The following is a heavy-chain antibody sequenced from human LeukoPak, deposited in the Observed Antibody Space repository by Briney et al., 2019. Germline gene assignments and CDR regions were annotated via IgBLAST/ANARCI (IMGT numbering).Heavy chain of an antibody. CDR1: GGSISSYY. V-gene: IGHV4-59*08. D-gene: IGHD5-24*01. CDR2: IYYSGST. Sequence: PSETLSLTCTVSGGSISSYYWSWIRQPPGKGLEWIGYIYYSGSTNYNPSLKSRVTISVDTSKNQFSLKLSSVTAADTAVYYCASRGRWLLHFDYWGQGTLVTVSS. CDR3: ASRGRWLLHFDY. J-gene: IGHJ4*02.